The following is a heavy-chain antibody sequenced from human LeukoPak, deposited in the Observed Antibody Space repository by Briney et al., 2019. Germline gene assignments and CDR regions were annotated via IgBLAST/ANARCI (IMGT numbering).Heavy chain of an antibody. CDR3: VKDMVRGVRTPFDY. Sequence: GGSLRLSCSASGFTFSSYAMHWVRQAPGKGLEDVSAISTNGGSTYYADSVKGRFTISRDNSKNTLYLQMSSLRAEDTAVYYCVKDMVRGVRTPFDYWGQGTLVTVS. D-gene: IGHD3-10*01. V-gene: IGHV3-64D*09. CDR1: GFTFSSYA. CDR2: ISTNGGST. J-gene: IGHJ4*02.